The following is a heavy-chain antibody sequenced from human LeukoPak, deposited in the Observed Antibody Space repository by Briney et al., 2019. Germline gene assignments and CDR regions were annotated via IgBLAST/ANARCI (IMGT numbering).Heavy chain of an antibody. D-gene: IGHD6-13*01. CDR2: IYYSGST. V-gene: IGHV4-39*01. CDR1: GGSISSSSYY. CDR3: ARQWGSWTALGYFDY. J-gene: IGHJ4*02. Sequence: SETLSLTCTVSGGSISSSSYYWGWIRQPPGKGLEWIGSIYYSGSTYYNPSLKSRVTISVDTSKNQFSLKLSSVTAADTAVYYCARQWGSWTALGYFDYWGQGTLVTVSS.